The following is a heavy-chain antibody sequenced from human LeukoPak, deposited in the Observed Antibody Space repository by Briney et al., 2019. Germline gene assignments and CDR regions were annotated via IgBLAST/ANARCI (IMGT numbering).Heavy chain of an antibody. Sequence: GGSLRLSCAASGLTFSGYWMSWVRQAPGKGLEWVGNINQGASEKYYVDSVRGRFTISRDNAKKSVTLQMNSLRVDDTAVYYCASDGGPFDHWGQGTLVTVSS. D-gene: IGHD3-3*01. J-gene: IGHJ4*02. CDR2: INQGASEK. CDR1: GLTFSGYW. CDR3: ASDGGPFDH. V-gene: IGHV3-7*01.